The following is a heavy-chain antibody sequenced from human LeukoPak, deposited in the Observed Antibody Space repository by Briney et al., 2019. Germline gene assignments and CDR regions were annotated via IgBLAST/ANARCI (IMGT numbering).Heavy chain of an antibody. V-gene: IGHV4-59*01. D-gene: IGHD5/OR15-5a*01. J-gene: IGHJ4*02. Sequence: SETLSLTCTVSGGSISSYYWSWIRQSPGKGLEWIGYIDYSGSTNYNPSLRSRVTMSVDMSRNQFSLRLSSVTAADTALYYCAGAVVSTTFDYWGQGTLVTVSS. CDR3: AGAVVSTTFDY. CDR1: GGSISSYY. CDR2: IDYSGST.